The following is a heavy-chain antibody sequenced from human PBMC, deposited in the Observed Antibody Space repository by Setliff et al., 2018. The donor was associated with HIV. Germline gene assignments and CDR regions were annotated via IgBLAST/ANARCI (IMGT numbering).Heavy chain of an antibody. J-gene: IGHJ4*02. CDR3: ARGNYDILTGYIGYYDY. V-gene: IGHV5-51*01. D-gene: IGHD3-9*01. CDR1: GYSFTSYW. CDR2: IYPGDSDT. Sequence: LGASLKLSCKGSGYSFTSYWIGWVRQMPGKGLEWMGIIYPGDSDTRYSPSFQGQVTISADKSISTAYLQWSSLKASDTAMYYCARGNYDILTGYIGYYDYWGQGTLVTVSS.